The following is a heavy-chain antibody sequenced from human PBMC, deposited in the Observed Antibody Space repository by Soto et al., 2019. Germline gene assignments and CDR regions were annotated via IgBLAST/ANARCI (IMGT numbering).Heavy chain of an antibody. CDR1: GGSISSYY. CDR2: IYYSGST. Sequence: SETLSLTCTVSGGSISSYYWSWIRQPPGKGLEWIGYIYYSGSTYYNPSLKSRVTISVDTSKNQFSLKLSSVTAADTAVYYCARADCSSTSCPLDYWGQGTLVTVSS. D-gene: IGHD2-2*01. V-gene: IGHV4-59*12. J-gene: IGHJ4*02. CDR3: ARADCSSTSCPLDY.